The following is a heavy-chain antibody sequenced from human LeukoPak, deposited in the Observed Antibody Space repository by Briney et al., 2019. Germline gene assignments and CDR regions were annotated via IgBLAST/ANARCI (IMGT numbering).Heavy chain of an antibody. CDR2: IYHSGST. Sequence: SETLSLTCAVSGGSISSGGYSWSWIRQPPGRGLEWIGYIYHSGSTYYNPSLKSRVTISVDRSKNQFSLKLSSVTAADTAVYYCARRITIFGLIDPWGQGTLVTVSS. CDR1: GGSISSGGYS. D-gene: IGHD3-3*01. CDR3: ARRITIFGLIDP. J-gene: IGHJ5*02. V-gene: IGHV4-30-2*01.